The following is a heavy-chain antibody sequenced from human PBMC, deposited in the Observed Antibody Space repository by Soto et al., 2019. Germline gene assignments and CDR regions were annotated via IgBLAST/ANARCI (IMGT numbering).Heavy chain of an antibody. CDR1: GYDFSTYW. CDR3: ATLGGDGYNSNYYYGMDV. Sequence: PGESLKISCQASGYDFSTYWISWVRQMPGKGLEWMGRIDPSDFYTNYRPSFQGHVTISVDKSISTAYLQWSSLKASDTAMYYCATLGGDGYNSNYYYGMDVWGQGTTVTVSS. V-gene: IGHV5-10-1*01. CDR2: IDPSDFYT. J-gene: IGHJ6*02. D-gene: IGHD3-16*01.